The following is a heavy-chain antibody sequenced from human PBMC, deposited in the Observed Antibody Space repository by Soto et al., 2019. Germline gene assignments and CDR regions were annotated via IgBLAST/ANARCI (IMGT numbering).Heavy chain of an antibody. Sequence: EVQLVESGGGLVQPGGSLRLSCAASGFTFSSNWMHWVRQVPGKGLVWVSRINTDGSATSYVDSVKGRFTISRDNAKNTLYLQMNSLRVEDTAVYYCARDGEGYWGQGTLVTVSS. CDR3: ARDGEGY. J-gene: IGHJ4*02. D-gene: IGHD2-21*01. V-gene: IGHV3-74*01. CDR1: GFTFSSNW. CDR2: INTDGSAT.